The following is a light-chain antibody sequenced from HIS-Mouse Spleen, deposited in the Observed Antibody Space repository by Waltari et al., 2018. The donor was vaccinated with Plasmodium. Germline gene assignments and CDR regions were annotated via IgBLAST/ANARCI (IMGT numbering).Light chain of an antibody. J-gene: IGLJ3*02. CDR2: EDS. CDR1: ALPKTY. CDR3: YSTDSSGNHRV. V-gene: IGLV3-10*01. Sequence: SYELTQPPSVSVSPGQTARITCSGDALPKTYAYWYQQKSGQAPVRVNYEDSKRPSRIPERFSGSTSGTMATLTISGAQVEDEADYYCYSTDSSGNHRVFGGGTKLTVL.